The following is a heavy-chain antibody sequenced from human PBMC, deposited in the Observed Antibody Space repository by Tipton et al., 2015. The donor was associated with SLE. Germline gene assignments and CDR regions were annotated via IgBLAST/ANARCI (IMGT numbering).Heavy chain of an antibody. D-gene: IGHD3-10*01. CDR1: GGSISSYNW. CDR2: INHSGST. J-gene: IGHJ2*01. V-gene: IGHV4-4*02. CDR3: ARESGSGSYCRYFDL. Sequence: TLSLTCAVSGGSISSYNWWNWVRQPPGKGLEWIGEINHSGSTNYNPSLKSRVTISVDTSKNQFSLKLSSVTAADTAVYYCARESGSGSYCRYFDLWGRGTLVTVSS.